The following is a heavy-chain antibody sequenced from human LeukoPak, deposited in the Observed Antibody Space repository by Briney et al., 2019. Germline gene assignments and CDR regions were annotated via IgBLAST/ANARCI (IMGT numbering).Heavy chain of an antibody. Sequence: GGSLRLSCAASGFTFSSYAMHWVRQAPGKGLEWVAVISCDGSNKYYADSVKGRFTISRDNSKNTLYLQMNSLRAEDTAVYYCARDPGYSGSPGYYFDYWGQGTLVTVSS. D-gene: IGHD1-26*01. V-gene: IGHV3-30-3*01. CDR2: ISCDGSNK. CDR3: ARDPGYSGSPGYYFDY. J-gene: IGHJ4*02. CDR1: GFTFSSYA.